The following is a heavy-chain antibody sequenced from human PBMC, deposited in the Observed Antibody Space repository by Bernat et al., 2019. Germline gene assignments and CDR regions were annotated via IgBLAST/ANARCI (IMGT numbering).Heavy chain of an antibody. V-gene: IGHV3-30-3*01. Sequence: QVQLVESGGGVVQPGRSLRLSCAASGFTFSSYAMHWVRQAPGKGLEWVAVISYDGSNKYYADSVKGRFTISRDNSKNTLYLQMNSLRAEDTAVYYCARMRAAAGTSDFQHWGQGTLVTVSS. D-gene: IGHD6-13*01. CDR2: ISYDGSNK. CDR3: ARMRAAAGTSDFQH. J-gene: IGHJ1*01. CDR1: GFTFSSYA.